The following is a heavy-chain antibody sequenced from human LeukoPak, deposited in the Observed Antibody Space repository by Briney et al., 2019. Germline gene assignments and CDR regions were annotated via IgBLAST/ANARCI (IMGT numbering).Heavy chain of an antibody. CDR2: ISAYNGNT. V-gene: IGHV1-18*01. D-gene: IGHD3-3*01. J-gene: IGHJ6*03. CDR1: GYTFTSYG. CDR3: ARASDFWVPCTTTCAKHYYYMGV. Sequence: ASVKVSCEASGYTFTSYGISWVRQAPGQGLEWMGWISAYNGNTNYAQKLQGRVTMTTDTSTSTAYMELRSLRSDDTAVYYCARASDFWVPCTTTCAKHYYYMGVWGKGTTVTVSS.